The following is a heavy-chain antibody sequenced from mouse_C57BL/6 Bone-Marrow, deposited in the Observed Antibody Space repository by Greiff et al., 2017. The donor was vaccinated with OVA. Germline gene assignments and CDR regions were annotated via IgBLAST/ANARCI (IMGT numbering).Heavy chain of an antibody. CDR3: ARSRASAAQLGLRAMDD. J-gene: IGHJ4*01. CDR2: IYPSDGST. CDR1: GYTFTDHT. Sequence: QVQLQQSDAELVKPGASVKISCKASGYTFTDHTITWMKQRPEQGLEWIGYIYPSDGSTKYTEKFKGKATLNADKSSSTAYMQLNSLTSEDSAVYFCARSRASAAQLGLRAMDDWGKGTTVTVSS. D-gene: IGHD3-1*01. V-gene: IGHV1-78*01.